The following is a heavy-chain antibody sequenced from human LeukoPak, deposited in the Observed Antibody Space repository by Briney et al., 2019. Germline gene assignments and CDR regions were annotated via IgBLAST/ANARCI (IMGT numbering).Heavy chain of an antibody. CDR3: AASEYSSSPGDY. D-gene: IGHD6-6*01. CDR1: GYTFTSYG. Sequence: ASVKVSCKASGYTFTSYGISWVRQAPGQGLEWMGWISAYNGNTNYAQKLQGRVTMTTDTSASTAYMELRSLRSDDTAVYYCAASEYSSSPGDYWGQGTLVTVSS. CDR2: ISAYNGNT. J-gene: IGHJ4*02. V-gene: IGHV1-18*01.